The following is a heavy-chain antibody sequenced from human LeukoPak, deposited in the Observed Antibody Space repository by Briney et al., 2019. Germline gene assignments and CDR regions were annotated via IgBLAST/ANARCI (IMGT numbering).Heavy chain of an antibody. CDR2: ITSDGSIT. V-gene: IGHV3-74*01. Sequence: PGGSLRLSCAASGFTFNRYWMDRVRQAPGKGLVWVSRITSDGSITRYADSVKGRFTISRDNAKNTLCLQMNSLRAEDTAVYYCARDVHYGMDVWGQGTTVTVSS. CDR3: ARDVHYGMDV. J-gene: IGHJ6*02. CDR1: GFTFNRYW.